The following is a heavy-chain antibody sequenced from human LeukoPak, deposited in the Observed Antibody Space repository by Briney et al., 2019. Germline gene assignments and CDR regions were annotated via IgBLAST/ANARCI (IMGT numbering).Heavy chain of an antibody. CDR3: AREQGSTGYFGY. V-gene: IGHV1-2*02. J-gene: IGHJ4*02. CDR2: INPDSGDT. CDR1: GYTFIGYY. D-gene: IGHD2-2*01. Sequence: ASMKVSCKASGYTFIGYYMHWVRQAPGQGLEYMGWINPDSGDTNYAQKFQGRVTMTRDMSTSTVYMDLSSLRSEDTAAYYCAREQGSTGYFGYWGQGTLVTVSS.